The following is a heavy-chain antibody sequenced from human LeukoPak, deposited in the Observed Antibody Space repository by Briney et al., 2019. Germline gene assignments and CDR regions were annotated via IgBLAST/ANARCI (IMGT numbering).Heavy chain of an antibody. D-gene: IGHD3-10*01. Sequence: GGSLRLSCAASGFTFSSYSMNWVRQAPGKGLEWVSSISSSSSYIYYADSVKGRFTISRDNAKNTLYLQMDSLRAEDTAIYYCADFGSGSYCFDYWGQGTLVTVSS. J-gene: IGHJ4*02. CDR2: ISSSSSYI. V-gene: IGHV3-21*04. CDR3: ADFGSGSYCFDY. CDR1: GFTFSSYS.